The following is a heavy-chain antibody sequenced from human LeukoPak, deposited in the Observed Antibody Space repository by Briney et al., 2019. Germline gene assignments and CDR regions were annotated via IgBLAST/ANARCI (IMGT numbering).Heavy chain of an antibody. CDR3: ARAPQGGYDAFDI. D-gene: IGHD5-12*01. CDR2: IYYSGST. CDR1: GGSISSGGYY. V-gene: IGHV4-31*03. J-gene: IGHJ3*02. Sequence: SQTLSLTCTVSGGSISSGGYYWSWIRQHPGKGLEWIGYIYYSGSTYYNPSLKSRVTISVDTSKNQFSLKLSSVTAADTAVYYCARAPQGGYDAFDIWGQGTMVTVSS.